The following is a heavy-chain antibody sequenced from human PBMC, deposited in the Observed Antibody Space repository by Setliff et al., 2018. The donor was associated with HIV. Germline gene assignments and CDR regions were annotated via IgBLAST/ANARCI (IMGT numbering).Heavy chain of an antibody. D-gene: IGHD3-16*01. CDR3: ARGTVWGYMDV. Sequence: SETLSLTCTVSGGSISSYYWSWIRQPPGKGLEWLGHIYSSGSTNYNPSLKSRVTISVDTSKNQFSLKLYSVTAADTAVYYCARGTVWGYMDVWGKGTTVTVSS. CDR1: GGSISSYY. CDR2: IYSSGST. V-gene: IGHV4-4*09. J-gene: IGHJ6*03.